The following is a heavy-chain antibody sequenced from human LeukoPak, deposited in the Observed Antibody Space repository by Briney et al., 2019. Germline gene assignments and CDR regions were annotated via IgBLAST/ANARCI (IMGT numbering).Heavy chain of an antibody. V-gene: IGHV4-4*07. CDR2: IYTSGST. Sequence: SETLSLTCTVSGGSISSYYWSWIRQPAGKGLEGIGRIYTSGSTNYNPSLKSRVTMSVDTSKNQFSLKLSSVTAADTAVYYCAGGYCSGGTCSQIDYWGQGTLVTVSS. J-gene: IGHJ4*02. D-gene: IGHD2-15*01. CDR3: AGGYCSGGTCSQIDY. CDR1: GGSISSYY.